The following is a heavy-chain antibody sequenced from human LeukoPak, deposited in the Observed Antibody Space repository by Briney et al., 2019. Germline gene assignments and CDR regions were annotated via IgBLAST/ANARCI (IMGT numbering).Heavy chain of an antibody. Sequence: ASVKVSCKTSGDTFTGYYMHWVRQAPGQGLEWMGWINPNSGGTNYAQKFQGRVTMTRDTSISTAYMELSRLRSDDTAVYYCAGSSGSYYLNWFDPWGQGTLVTVSS. CDR3: AGSSGSYYLNWFDP. V-gene: IGHV1-2*02. CDR2: INPNSGGT. D-gene: IGHD1-26*01. J-gene: IGHJ5*02. CDR1: GDTFTGYY.